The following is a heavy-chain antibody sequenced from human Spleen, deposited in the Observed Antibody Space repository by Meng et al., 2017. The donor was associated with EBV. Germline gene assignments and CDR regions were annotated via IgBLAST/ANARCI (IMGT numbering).Heavy chain of an antibody. J-gene: IGHJ4*02. CDR2: INSDGSTI. D-gene: IGHD3-10*02. CDR1: GFTLITSW. V-gene: IGHV3-74*01. CDR3: VRDMFGARDY. Sequence: EVQRGGAGGVVVQPGESLRLSCVASGFTLITSWVNWVRHAPGKGLVWVSRINSDGSTINYADSVEGRFTISRDNAKNTLYLQMNSLRVEDSAVYYCVRDMFGARDYWGQGTLVPSPQ.